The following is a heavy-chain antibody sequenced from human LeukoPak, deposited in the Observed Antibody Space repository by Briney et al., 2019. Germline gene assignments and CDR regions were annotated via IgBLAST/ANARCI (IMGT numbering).Heavy chain of an antibody. CDR1: GVYW. Sequence: GGSLRLSCAVSGVYWMSWVRQAPGKGLEWVANINRDGSVIYYVDSVKGRFTISRGNAKNSLCLQMNSLRAEDTGVYYCATSSGAPGNMWGQGTLVTVSS. D-gene: IGHD2-8*02. CDR2: INRDGSVI. J-gene: IGHJ4*02. CDR3: ATSSGAPGNM. V-gene: IGHV3-7*01.